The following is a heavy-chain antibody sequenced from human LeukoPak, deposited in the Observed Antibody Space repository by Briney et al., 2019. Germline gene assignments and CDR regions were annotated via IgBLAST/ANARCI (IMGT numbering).Heavy chain of an antibody. CDR2: ISSRSTYI. Sequence: PGGSLRLSCAASGFTFSSYSMTWVRQAPGKGLEWVSSISSRSTYIYYADSVKGRFTISRDNAKNSLYLQMNSLRVEDTAVYYCARDRGYSDYVGYFDYWAREPWSPSPQ. CDR3: ARDRGYSDYVGYFDY. J-gene: IGHJ4*02. V-gene: IGHV3-21*01. D-gene: IGHD4-11*01. CDR1: GFTFSSYS.